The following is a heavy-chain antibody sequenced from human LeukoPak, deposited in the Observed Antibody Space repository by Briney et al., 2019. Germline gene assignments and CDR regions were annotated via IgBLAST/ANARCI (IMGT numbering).Heavy chain of an antibody. Sequence: ASVKVTCKASVGTFSSYAISWVRQAPEQGLEWMGAIIPIFGTANYAQKFQGRVTITADESTSTAYMELSSLRSEDTAVYYCARESITIFGVVIKLGGGLAAFDIWGQGTMVTVSS. CDR3: ARESITIFGVVIKLGGGLAAFDI. J-gene: IGHJ3*02. V-gene: IGHV1-69*13. D-gene: IGHD3-3*01. CDR2: IIPIFGTA. CDR1: VGTFSSYA.